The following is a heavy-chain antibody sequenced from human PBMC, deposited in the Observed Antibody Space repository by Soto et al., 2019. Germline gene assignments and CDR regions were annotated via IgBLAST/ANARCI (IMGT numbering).Heavy chain of an antibody. CDR3: AAQDCTNDVCLEAAVTVGGALEY. V-gene: IGHV3-74*01. Sequence: EVQLVESGGGSVQPGKAPRLSCVASGFTFRKYWMHWVRQAPGKGPVWVSYISRDGTTTDYADSVNGRFTISRDNAKNTLYLQMDSLRVEDTAVYYCAAQDCTNDVCLEAAVTVGGALEYWGQGAQVAVSS. CDR2: ISRDGTTT. J-gene: IGHJ1*01. CDR1: GFTFRKYW. D-gene: IGHD2-8*01.